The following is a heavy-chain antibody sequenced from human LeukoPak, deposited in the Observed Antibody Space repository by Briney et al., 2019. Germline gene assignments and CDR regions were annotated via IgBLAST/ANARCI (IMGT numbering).Heavy chain of an antibody. CDR1: GFTFSSYA. CDR3: ARHSSYGDFDY. J-gene: IGHJ4*02. V-gene: IGHV3-30*04. Sequence: PGGSLRLSCAASGFTFSSYAMHWVRQAPGKGLEWVAVISYDGSNKYHADSVKGRFTISRDNSKNTLYLQMNSLRAEDTAVYYCARHSSYGDFDYWGQGTLVTVSS. D-gene: IGHD4-17*01. CDR2: ISYDGSNK.